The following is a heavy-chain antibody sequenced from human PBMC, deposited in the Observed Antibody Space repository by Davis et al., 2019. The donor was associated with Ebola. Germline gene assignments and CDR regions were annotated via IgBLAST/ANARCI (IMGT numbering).Heavy chain of an antibody. V-gene: IGHV3-21*06. CDR2: ISSSRSYI. D-gene: IGHD6-13*01. J-gene: IGHJ6*02. Sequence: PAGSLTLSCAASGFTFSSYSMNWVRQAPGKGLEWVSCISSSRSYIYYADSVKGRFTLSRDNAKNSVYLQMNSLRAEDTAVYYCAREREQQLVHYYYGLDVWGLGTTVTVSS. CDR1: GFTFSSYS. CDR3: AREREQQLVHYYYGLDV.